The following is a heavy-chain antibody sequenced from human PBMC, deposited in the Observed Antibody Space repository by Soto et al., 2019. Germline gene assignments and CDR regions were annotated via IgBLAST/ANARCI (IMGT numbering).Heavy chain of an antibody. D-gene: IGHD1-26*01. V-gene: IGHV4-31*03. Sequence: LSLTCSVSGGSFSSDSFIWSWVRQFPGKGLEWIGYINYSGTTYYNPSLRSRITMSVDTSKNQFSLNLSSVTAADTAVYYCARDHKWDGMDVWGQGTTVTVSS. CDR2: INYSGTT. J-gene: IGHJ6*02. CDR3: ARDHKWDGMDV. CDR1: GGSFSSDSFI.